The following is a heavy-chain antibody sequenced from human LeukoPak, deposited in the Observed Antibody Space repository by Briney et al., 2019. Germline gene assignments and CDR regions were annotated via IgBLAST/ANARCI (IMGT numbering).Heavy chain of an antibody. CDR2: IIPIFGTA. J-gene: IGHJ4*02. V-gene: IGHV1-69*06. CDR3: ARHYGDYRYFDY. D-gene: IGHD4-17*01. CDR1: GGTFSSYA. Sequence: GASVKVSCKASGGTFSSYAISWVRQAPGQGLEWMGGIIPIFGTANYAQKFQGRVTITADKSTSTAYMELSSLRSEDTAVYYCARHYGDYRYFDYWGQGTPVTVSS.